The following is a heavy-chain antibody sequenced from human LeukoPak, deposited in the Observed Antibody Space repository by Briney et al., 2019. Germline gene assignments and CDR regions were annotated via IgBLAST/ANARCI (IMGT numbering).Heavy chain of an antibody. D-gene: IGHD1-26*01. J-gene: IGHJ4*02. CDR3: ARVMWELRYYFEY. CDR1: GFTFSSYS. CDR2: ISSSSSYI. V-gene: IGHV3-21*01. Sequence: GGSLRLSCAASGFTFSSYSMNWVRQAPGKGLEWVSSISSSSSYIYYADSVKGRFTISRDNAKNSLYLQMNSLRAEDTAVYYCARVMWELRYYFEYWGQGTLVTVSS.